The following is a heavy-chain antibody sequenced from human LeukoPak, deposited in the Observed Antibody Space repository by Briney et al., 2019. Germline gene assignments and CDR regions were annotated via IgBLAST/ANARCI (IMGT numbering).Heavy chain of an antibody. CDR3: ARTYYDILTGYYRAFDI. V-gene: IGHV1-69*06. CDR1: GGTFSSYA. D-gene: IGHD3-9*01. CDR2: IIPIFGTA. Sequence: GASVKVSCKASGGTFSSYAISWVRQAPGQGLEWMGGIIPIFGTANYAQKFQGRVTITADKSTSTAYMELSSLRSEDTAVYYCARTYYDILTGYYRAFDIWGQGTMVTVSS. J-gene: IGHJ3*02.